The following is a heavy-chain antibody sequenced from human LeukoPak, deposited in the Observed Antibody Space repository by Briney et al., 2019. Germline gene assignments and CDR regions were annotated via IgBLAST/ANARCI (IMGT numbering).Heavy chain of an antibody. CDR1: DYSISNDYY. J-gene: IGHJ5*02. V-gene: IGHV4-38-2*02. CDR3: ARVWDP. D-gene: IGHD3-10*01. CDR2: IYYSGST. Sequence: SETLSLTCTVSDYSISNDYYWGWIRQPPGKGLEWIGSIYYSGSTYYNPSLKSRVTISVDTSKNQFSLKLSSVTAADTAVYYCARVWDPWGQGTLVTVSS.